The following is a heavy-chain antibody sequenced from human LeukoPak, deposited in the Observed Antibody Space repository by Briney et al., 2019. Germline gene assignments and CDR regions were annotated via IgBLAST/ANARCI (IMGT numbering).Heavy chain of an antibody. V-gene: IGHV3-23*01. CDR1: GFTFSNFA. CDR2: IDGSGDKT. J-gene: IGHJ4*02. Sequence: GGSLRLSCAASGFTFSNFAVRWVRQVPGKGLEWVSSIDGSGDKTHYPDSVRGRFTVSRDNSKNTLHLQMNSLRAEDTAVYYCAKSLGVGGYTRYKGFDQWGQGTMVTVSS. CDR3: AKSLGVGGYTRYKGFDQ. D-gene: IGHD3-16*02.